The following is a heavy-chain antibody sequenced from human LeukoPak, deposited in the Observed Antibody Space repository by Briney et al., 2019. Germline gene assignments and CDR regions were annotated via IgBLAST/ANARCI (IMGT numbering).Heavy chain of an antibody. Sequence: SEALSLTCTVSGASISSYYWSLIGQPPGKGLEGIGDIYYSGSTNYNPSLKSRVTISVDTSKNQFSLKLSPVPAADTAVYYCASSYSSRWYSPFGYWGQGTRVTVSS. D-gene: IGHD6-19*01. CDR2: IYYSGST. CDR3: ASSYSSRWYSPFGY. V-gene: IGHV4-59*08. J-gene: IGHJ4*02. CDR1: GASISSYY.